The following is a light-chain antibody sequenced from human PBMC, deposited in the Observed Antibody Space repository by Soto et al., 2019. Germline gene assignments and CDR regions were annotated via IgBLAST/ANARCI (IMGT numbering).Light chain of an antibody. J-gene: IGKJ2*01. CDR1: QSINSN. Sequence: ETVMTQSLATLSVSPGERVTLSCRASQSINSNLAWYQQRPGQAPRVLIYDASTRATAVPARFSGSGSGTEFTLTISSLQSEDFAVYYCQQYNNWPPDYTFGQGTKLEIK. V-gene: IGKV3-15*01. CDR2: DAS. CDR3: QQYNNWPPDYT.